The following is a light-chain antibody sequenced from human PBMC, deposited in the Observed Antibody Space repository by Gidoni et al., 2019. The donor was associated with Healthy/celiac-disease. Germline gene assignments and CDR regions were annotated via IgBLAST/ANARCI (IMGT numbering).Light chain of an antibody. J-gene: IGLJ2*01. CDR1: SSNIGSSS. CDR3: AAWDDSLSGLV. CDR2: RNN. Sequence: QSVLTQPPSASGTPGQRVTISCSGSSSNIGSSSVYWYQQLPGTAHKLLIYRNNQRPSVGSDRFSGSKSGTSASLAIRGLRSEDEADYYCAAWDDSLSGLVFGGGTKLTVL. V-gene: IGLV1-47*01.